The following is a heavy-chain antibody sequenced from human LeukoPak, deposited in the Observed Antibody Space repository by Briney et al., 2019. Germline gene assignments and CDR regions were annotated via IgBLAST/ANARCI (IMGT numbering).Heavy chain of an antibody. CDR2: ISSSGSTI. Sequence: NPGGSLRLSCAASGFTFSDYYMRWIRQAPGKGLEWVSYISSSGSTIYYADSVKGRFTISRDNAKNSLYLQMNSLRAEDTAVYYCARDSYYDSPIGYFDHWGQGTLVTVSS. J-gene: IGHJ4*02. CDR3: ARDSYYDSPIGYFDH. CDR1: GFTFSDYY. V-gene: IGHV3-11*01. D-gene: IGHD3-22*01.